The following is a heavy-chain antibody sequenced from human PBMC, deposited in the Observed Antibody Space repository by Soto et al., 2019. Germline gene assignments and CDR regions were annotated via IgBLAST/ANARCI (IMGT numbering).Heavy chain of an antibody. J-gene: IGHJ4*02. CDR2: ISTGSTYI. Sequence: PGESLKISCAASGFTFSSYSMNWVRQAPGKGLEWVSSISTGSTYIYYADSVKGRFIISRDNAENSPYLQMSSLRVEDTAVYYCARAFSVGTWSFDSWGQGTLVTVSS. CDR3: ARAFSVGTWSFDS. D-gene: IGHD1-26*01. CDR1: GFTFSSYS. V-gene: IGHV3-21*06.